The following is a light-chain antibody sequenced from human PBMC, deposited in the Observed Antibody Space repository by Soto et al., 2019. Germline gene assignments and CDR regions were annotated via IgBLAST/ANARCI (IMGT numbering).Light chain of an antibody. J-gene: IGLJ2*01. CDR3: CAYTSSNSVV. Sequence: QSVLTQPASVSGSPEQSITISCTGTSSDVGSYNLVSWYQQHPGKAPKVMIYEATKRPSGVSNRFSGSKSGNTASLTISGLQAEDEADYYCCAYTSSNSVVFGGGTKLTVL. CDR1: SSDVGSYNL. CDR2: EAT. V-gene: IGLV2-14*02.